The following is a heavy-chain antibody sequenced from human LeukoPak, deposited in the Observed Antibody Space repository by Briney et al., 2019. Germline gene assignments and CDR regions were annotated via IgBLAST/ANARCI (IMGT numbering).Heavy chain of an antibody. Sequence: SQTLSLTCAISGDSFSTNTVSWHWVRQSPSRGREWLGRTYYRSKLFCDYAVSVKSRITATPDTSKNQFSLRLNSVIPEHTAIYFCARNFNWAFDTWGQGTLVTVPS. V-gene: IGHV6-1*01. CDR1: GDSFSTNTVS. J-gene: IGHJ5*02. CDR3: ARNFNWAFDT. CDR2: TYYRSKLFC. D-gene: IGHD1-1*01.